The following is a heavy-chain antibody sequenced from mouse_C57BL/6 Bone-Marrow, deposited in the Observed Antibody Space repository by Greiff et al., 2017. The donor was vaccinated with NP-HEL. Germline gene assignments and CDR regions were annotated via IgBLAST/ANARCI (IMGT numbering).Heavy chain of an antibody. Sequence: VKLQQPGAELVMPGASVKLSCKASGYTFTSYWMHWVKQSPGQGLEWIGEIDPSDSYTNYNQKFKGKSTLTVDKSSSTAYMELRSLTSEDSAVYFCARPFRYFDVWGTGTTVTVSS. CDR1: GYTFTSYW. CDR2: IDPSDSYT. J-gene: IGHJ1*03. V-gene: IGHV1-69*01. CDR3: ARPFRYFDV.